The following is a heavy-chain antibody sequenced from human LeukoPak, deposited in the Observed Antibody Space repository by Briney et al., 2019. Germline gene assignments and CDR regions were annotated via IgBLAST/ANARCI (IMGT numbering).Heavy chain of an antibody. Sequence: ASVKVSCKASGYTFTSYAMNWVRQAPGQGLEWMGWINTNTGNPTYAQGFTGRFVFSLDTSVSTAYLQISSLKAEDTAVYYCARELDPTVYGDYGGDYWGQGTLVTVSS. CDR1: GYTFTSYA. D-gene: IGHD4-17*01. CDR3: ARELDPTVYGDYGGDY. V-gene: IGHV7-4-1*02. CDR2: INTNTGNP. J-gene: IGHJ4*02.